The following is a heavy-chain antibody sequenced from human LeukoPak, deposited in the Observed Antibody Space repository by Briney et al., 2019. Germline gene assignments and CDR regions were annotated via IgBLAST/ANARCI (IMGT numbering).Heavy chain of an antibody. CDR1: GGSISSSSYY. J-gene: IGHJ3*02. D-gene: IGHD5-18*01. V-gene: IGHV4-39*07. CDR3: ARVRDTAMVGAFDI. CDR2: IYYSGST. Sequence: PSETLSLTCTVSGGSISSSSYYWGWIRQPPGKGLEWIGSIYYSGSTYYNPSLKSRVTISVDTSKNQFSLKLSSVTAADTAVYYCARVRDTAMVGAFDIWGQGTMVTVSS.